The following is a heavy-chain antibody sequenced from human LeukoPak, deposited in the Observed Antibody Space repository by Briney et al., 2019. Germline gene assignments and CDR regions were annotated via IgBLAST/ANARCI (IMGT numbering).Heavy chain of an antibody. Sequence: GGSLRLSCAASGFTFSSYSMNWVRQAPGKGLEWVSYISSSSSTIYYADSVKGRFTISRDNAENSLYLQMNSLRAEDTAVYYCARAGSYGSGDYWGQGTLVTVSS. J-gene: IGHJ4*02. CDR2: ISSSSSTI. CDR3: ARAGSYGSGDY. D-gene: IGHD3-10*01. V-gene: IGHV3-48*01. CDR1: GFTFSSYS.